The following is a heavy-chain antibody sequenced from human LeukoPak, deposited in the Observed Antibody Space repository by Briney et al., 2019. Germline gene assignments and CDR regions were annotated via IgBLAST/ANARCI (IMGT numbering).Heavy chain of an antibody. Sequence: TGGSLRLSCAASGFTFSSYSMHWVRQAPGKGLEYVSAITSNGGRTYYANSVKGRFTISRDNSKNTLYLQMGSLRAEDMAVCHCARWGGRYPFDYWGQGTLVTVSS. CDR2: ITSNGGRT. CDR1: GFTFSSYS. CDR3: ARWGGRYPFDY. V-gene: IGHV3-64*01. J-gene: IGHJ4*02. D-gene: IGHD3-16*02.